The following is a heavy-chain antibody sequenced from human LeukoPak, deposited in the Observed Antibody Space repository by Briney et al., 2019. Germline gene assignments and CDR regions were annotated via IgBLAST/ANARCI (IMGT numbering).Heavy chain of an antibody. J-gene: IGHJ4*02. CDR3: ARGNSSSWPLDY. Sequence: SETLSLTCTVSGGSISSYYWSWIRQPPGKPLEWIGYIYYSGSTNYNPSLKSRVTISVDTSKNQFSLKMSSVTAADTAVYYCARGNSSSWPLDYWGQGTLVTVSS. CDR1: GGSISSYY. D-gene: IGHD6-13*01. V-gene: IGHV4-59*08. CDR2: IYYSGST.